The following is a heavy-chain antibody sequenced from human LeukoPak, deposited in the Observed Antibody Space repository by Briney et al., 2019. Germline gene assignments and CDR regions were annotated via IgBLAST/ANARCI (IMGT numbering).Heavy chain of an antibody. CDR1: GYTFTGYY. CDR3: ARDRPAAMTVNWFDP. J-gene: IGHJ5*02. V-gene: IGHV1-2*02. CDR2: INPNSGGT. D-gene: IGHD2-2*01. Sequence: ASVKVSCKASGYTFTGYYMHWVRQAPGQGLEWMGWINPNSGGTNYAQKFQGRVTMTRDTSISTAYMELSRLSSVTAADTAVYYCARDRPAAMTVNWFDPWGQGTLVTVSS.